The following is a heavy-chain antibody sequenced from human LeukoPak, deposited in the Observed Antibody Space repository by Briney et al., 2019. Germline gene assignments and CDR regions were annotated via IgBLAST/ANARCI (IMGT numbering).Heavy chain of an antibody. CDR2: IYYNGST. Sequence: SETLSLTCTVSGGSISSSSYYWGWIRQPPGKGLEWIGSIYYNGSTYYNPSLKSRVTISVDTSKNQFSLKLSSVTAADMAVYYRARLLRYFDWARGYFDYWGQGTLVTVSS. J-gene: IGHJ4*02. CDR1: GGSISSSSYY. V-gene: IGHV4-39*01. CDR3: ARLLRYFDWARGYFDY. D-gene: IGHD3-9*01.